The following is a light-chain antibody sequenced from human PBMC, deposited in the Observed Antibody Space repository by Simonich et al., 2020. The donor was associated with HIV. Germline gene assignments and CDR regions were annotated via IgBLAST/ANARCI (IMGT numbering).Light chain of an antibody. Sequence: DIQMTQSPSSLSASVGDRVTVSCRASQSISSYLNWYQQKPGKAPKLLINAASSLQRGVPSRVSGSASGTDFTLTISSLQPEDFATYYCQQSFSTPWTFGQGTTVDIK. V-gene: IGKV1-39*01. J-gene: IGKJ1*01. CDR2: AAS. CDR3: QQSFSTPWT. CDR1: QSISSY.